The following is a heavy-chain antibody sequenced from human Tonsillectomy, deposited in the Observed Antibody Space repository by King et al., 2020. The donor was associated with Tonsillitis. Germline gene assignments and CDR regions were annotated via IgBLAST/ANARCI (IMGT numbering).Heavy chain of an antibody. CDR2: IYYSGST. CDR1: GGSISSYY. CDR3: ARQGYYDSSGWDDAFDI. J-gene: IGHJ3*02. Sequence: VQLQESGPGLVKPSETLSILCTVSGGSISSYYWSWIRQPPGKGLEGIGSIYYSGSTNYNPSLKIRVTITVDTSKNQFTLKLSSENAADKAVYYCARQGYYDSSGWDDAFDISGQGTMVTVSS. V-gene: IGHV4-59*08. D-gene: IGHD3-22*01.